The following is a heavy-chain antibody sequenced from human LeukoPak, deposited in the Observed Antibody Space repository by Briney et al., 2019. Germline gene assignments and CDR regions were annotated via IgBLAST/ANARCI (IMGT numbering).Heavy chain of an antibody. CDR3: ARSRDYYDSSGLGQYFDY. V-gene: IGHV1-46*01. Sequence: ASVKVSCKASGYTFTSCYMHWVRQAPGQGLEWMGIINPSGGSTSYAQKFQGRVTMTRDTSTSTVYMELSSLRSEDTAVYYCARSRDYYDSSGLGQYFDYWGQGTLVTVSS. J-gene: IGHJ4*02. D-gene: IGHD3-22*01. CDR1: GYTFTSCY. CDR2: INPSGGST.